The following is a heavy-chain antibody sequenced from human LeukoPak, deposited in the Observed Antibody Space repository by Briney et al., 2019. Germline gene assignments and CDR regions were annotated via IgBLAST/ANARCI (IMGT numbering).Heavy chain of an antibody. D-gene: IGHD3-10*01. J-gene: IGHJ4*02. CDR1: GFTFSNYG. Sequence: GGTLRLSCAASGFTFSNYGMTWVRQAPGKGLEWVSSISGSAATISYADSVKGRFTISRDNSKNTLYLQMNSLRAEDTAVYYCAKRAGGSGSSYYFDYWGQGTLVTVSS. CDR3: AKRAGGSGSSYYFDY. CDR2: ISGSAATI. V-gene: IGHV3-23*01.